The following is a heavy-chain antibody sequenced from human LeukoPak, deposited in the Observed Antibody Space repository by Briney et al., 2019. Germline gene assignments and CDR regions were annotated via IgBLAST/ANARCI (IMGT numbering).Heavy chain of an antibody. J-gene: IGHJ4*02. D-gene: IGHD3-10*01. CDR3: ARDQLWFGVLLYQFDY. V-gene: IGHV1-18*04. CDR1: GYTFTSYG. CDR2: ISAYNGNT. Sequence: ASVKVSCKASGYTFTSYGISWVRQAPGQGLEWMGWISAYNGNTNYAQKLQGRVTMTTDTSTSTAYMELRSLRSDDTAVYYCARDQLWFGVLLYQFDYWGQGTLVTVSS.